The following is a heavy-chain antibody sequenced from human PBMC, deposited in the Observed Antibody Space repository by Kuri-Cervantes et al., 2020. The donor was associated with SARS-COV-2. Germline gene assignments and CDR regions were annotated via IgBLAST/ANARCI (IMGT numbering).Heavy chain of an antibody. CDR2: ISSSSTI. V-gene: IGHV3-48*01. CDR3: ARVSCSNTSCYADY. J-gene: IGHJ4*02. D-gene: IGHD2-2*01. CDR1: GFTFSSYS. Sequence: GESLKISCAASGFTFSSYSMNWVRQAPGKGLEWVSYISSSSTIYYADSVKGRFTISRDNAKNSLYLQMNSLRAEDTAVYYCARVSCSNTSCYADYWGQGTLVTVSS.